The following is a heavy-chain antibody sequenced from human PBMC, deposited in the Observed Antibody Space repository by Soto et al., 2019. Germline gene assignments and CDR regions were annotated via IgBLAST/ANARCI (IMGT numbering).Heavy chain of an antibody. J-gene: IGHJ5*02. Sequence: SVKVSCKASGGTFSSYAISWVRQAPGQGLEWMGGIIPIFGTANYAQKFQGRVTITADESTSTAYMELSSLRSEDTAVYYCARNLEGPNNNWFDPWGQGTLVTVSS. CDR3: ARNLEGPNNNWFDP. V-gene: IGHV1-69*13. CDR2: IIPIFGTA. CDR1: GGTFSSYA.